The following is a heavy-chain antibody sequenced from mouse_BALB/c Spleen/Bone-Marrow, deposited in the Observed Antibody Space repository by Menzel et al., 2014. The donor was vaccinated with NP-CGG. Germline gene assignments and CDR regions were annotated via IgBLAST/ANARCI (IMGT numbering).Heavy chain of an antibody. V-gene: IGHV4-1*02. Sequence: EVQLQQTGVGLVHPGGSLKLSCAASGFDFSRYWMSWVRQVPGKGLEWIGVINPECSTINYTPSLKDKFNISRDNAKNTQKLQMSKVRSEDTAIYYCARLDYYGYFVNWVQGPPLPVSS. CDR1: GFDFSRYW. J-gene: IGHJ2*01. CDR2: INPECSTI. D-gene: IGHD1-1*01. CDR3: ARLDYYGYFVN.